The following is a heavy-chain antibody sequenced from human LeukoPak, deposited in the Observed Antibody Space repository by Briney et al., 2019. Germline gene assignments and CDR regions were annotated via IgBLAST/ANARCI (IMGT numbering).Heavy chain of an antibody. D-gene: IGHD3-10*01. V-gene: IGHV3-23*01. CDR1: GFTFSNNW. CDR3: VKSDCASDGCKLLSY. J-gene: IGHJ4*02. Sequence: GGSLRLSCAASGFTFSNNWMTWVRQAPGKGLEWVSSINGSGDATKYADSFMGRFTISRDNSKNTVSLQINSLRVDDTAVYYCVKSDCASDGCKLLSYWGQGTLVSASS. CDR2: INGSGDAT.